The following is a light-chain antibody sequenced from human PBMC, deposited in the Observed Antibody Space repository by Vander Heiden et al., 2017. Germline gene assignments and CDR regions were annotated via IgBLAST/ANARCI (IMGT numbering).Light chain of an antibody. CDR2: AAS. CDR1: QSISSY. J-gene: IGKJ2*01. V-gene: IGKV1-39*01. Sequence: DIQMTQSPSSLSASVGDRVTITCRASQSISSYLNWYQEKPGKAPKLLIYAASSLQSGVPSRFSGSGSRTDFTLSIIILQPEDLATYYCQQSDSTPYTFGQGTKLEIK. CDR3: QQSDSTPYT.